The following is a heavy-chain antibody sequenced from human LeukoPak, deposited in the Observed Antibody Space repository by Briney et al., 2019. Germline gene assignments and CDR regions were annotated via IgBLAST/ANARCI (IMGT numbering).Heavy chain of an antibody. D-gene: IGHD6-19*01. CDR3: ARDISVAGLNDY. CDR2: IKEDGSEK. Sequence: GGSLRLSCAASGFSFSIYYMSWVRRTPGKGLEWVANIKEDGSEKNYVDSVKGRFTISRDNAKNSLYLQMNSLRAEDTAVYYCARDISVAGLNDYWGQGTLVTVSS. J-gene: IGHJ4*02. V-gene: IGHV3-7*01. CDR1: GFSFSIYY.